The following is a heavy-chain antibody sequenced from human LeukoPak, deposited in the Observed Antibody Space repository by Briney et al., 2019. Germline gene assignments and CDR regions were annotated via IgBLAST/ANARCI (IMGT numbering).Heavy chain of an antibody. V-gene: IGHV1-18*01. CDR2: ISAYNGNT. J-gene: IGHJ4*02. CDR3: ARDHHSKMTEMATIPDY. CDR1: GYTFTSYG. Sequence: GASVKVSCKASGYTFTSYGISWVRQAPGQGLEWMGWISAYNGNTNYAQKLQGRVTMTTDTSTSTAYMGLRSLRSDDTAVYYCARDHHSKMTEMATIPDYWGQGTLVTVSS. D-gene: IGHD5-24*01.